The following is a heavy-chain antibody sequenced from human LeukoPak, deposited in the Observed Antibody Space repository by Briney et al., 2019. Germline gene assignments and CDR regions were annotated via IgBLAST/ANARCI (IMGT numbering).Heavy chain of an antibody. CDR1: GFTFGSSG. CDR3: ARDLYYDFAAGAFDI. J-gene: IGHJ3*02. V-gene: IGHV3-48*01. D-gene: IGHD3-3*01. Sequence: PGGSLRLSCIASGFTFGSSGMHWVRQAPGKGLEWVSYISSSSSTIYYADSVKGRFAISRDNAKNSLYLQMNSLRAEDTAVYYCARDLYYDFAAGAFDIWGQGTMVTVSS. CDR2: ISSSSSTI.